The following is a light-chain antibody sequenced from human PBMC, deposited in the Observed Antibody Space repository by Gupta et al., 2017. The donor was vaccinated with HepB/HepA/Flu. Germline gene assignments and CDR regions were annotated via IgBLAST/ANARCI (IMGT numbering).Light chain of an antibody. CDR1: SLRSYY. J-gene: IGLJ2*01. CDR3: NSRDSSGNQLV. CDR2: GKN. V-gene: IGLV3-19*01. Sequence: SSELTQDPAVSVALGQTVRITCQGDSLRSYYASWYQQKPGQAPVLVIYGKNNRPSGIPDRFSGSSAGNTASLPITGAQAEDEADYYYNSRDSSGNQLVCGGGTKLTVL.